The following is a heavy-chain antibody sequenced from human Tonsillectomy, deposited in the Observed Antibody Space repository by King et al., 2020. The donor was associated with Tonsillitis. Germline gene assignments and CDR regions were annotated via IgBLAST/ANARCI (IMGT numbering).Heavy chain of an antibody. Sequence: EVQLVESGGGLVKPGGSLRLSCAASGFTFSSYSMNWVRQAPGKGLEWVSSISSSSSYIYYADSVNGRFTISRDNAKKSLYLQMNSLRAEDTAVYYCARESLCELLRYVDYWGQGTLVTVSS. J-gene: IGHJ4*02. CDR2: ISSSSSYI. V-gene: IGHV3-21*01. D-gene: IGHD1-26*01. CDR1: GFTFSSYS. CDR3: ARESLCELLRYVDY.